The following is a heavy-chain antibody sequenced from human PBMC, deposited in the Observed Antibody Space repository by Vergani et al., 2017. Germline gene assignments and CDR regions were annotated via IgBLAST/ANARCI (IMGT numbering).Heavy chain of an antibody. CDR1: GYTFTYRY. J-gene: IGHJ5*02. CDR3: ALAESSTSCINSVCITPETGSWFDP. Sequence: QMQLVQSGAEVKKTGSSVKVSCKASGYTFTYRYLHWVRQAPGQALEWMGWITPFNGKTNYAQKFQDRVTITRDRSMSTAYMELGSLRSEDTAMYYCALAESSTSCINSVCITPETGSWFDPWGQGTLVTVSS. CDR2: ITPFNGKT. V-gene: IGHV1-45*02. D-gene: IGHD2-2*01.